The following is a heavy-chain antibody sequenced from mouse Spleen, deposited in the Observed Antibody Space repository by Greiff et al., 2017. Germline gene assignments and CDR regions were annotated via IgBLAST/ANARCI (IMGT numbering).Heavy chain of an antibody. J-gene: IGHJ4*01. Sequence: QVQLQQSGAELVRPGASVKLSCKASGYTFTDYYINWVKQRPGQGLEWIARIYPGSGNTYYNEKFKGKATLTAEKSSSTAYMQFSSLTSEDSAVYFCARRRDAMDYWGQGTSVTVSS. CDR3: ARRRDAMDY. CDR1: GYTFTDYY. CDR2: IYPGSGNT. V-gene: IGHV1-76*01.